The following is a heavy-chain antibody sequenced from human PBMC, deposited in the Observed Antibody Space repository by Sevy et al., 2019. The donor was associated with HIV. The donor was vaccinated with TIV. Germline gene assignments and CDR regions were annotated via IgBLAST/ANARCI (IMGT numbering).Heavy chain of an antibody. CDR3: AKGRTIIATGPDY. CDR2: IRGSGATT. Sequence: GGSLRLSCAASGFTFNNYAMSWVRRAPGRGLEWVSTIRGSGATTHYADSVKGRFSISRDNSKNTVYPQMNSLRAEDTAVYYCAKGRTIIATGPDYWGQGTLVTVSS. V-gene: IGHV3-23*01. CDR1: GFTFNNYA. J-gene: IGHJ4*02. D-gene: IGHD3-22*01.